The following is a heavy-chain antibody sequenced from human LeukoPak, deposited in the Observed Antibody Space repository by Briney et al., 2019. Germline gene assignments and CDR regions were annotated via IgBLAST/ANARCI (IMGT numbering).Heavy chain of an antibody. CDR3: AKEGGTRWLQLTPLDY. J-gene: IGHJ4*02. V-gene: IGHV3-30*18. D-gene: IGHD5-24*01. CDR1: GFTFSSYG. CDR2: ISYDGSNK. Sequence: GGSLRLSCAASGFTFSSYGMHWVRQAPGKGLEWVAVISYDGSNKYYADSVKGRFTISRDNSKNTLYLQMNSLRAEDTAVYYCAKEGGTRWLQLTPLDYWGQGTLVTVSS.